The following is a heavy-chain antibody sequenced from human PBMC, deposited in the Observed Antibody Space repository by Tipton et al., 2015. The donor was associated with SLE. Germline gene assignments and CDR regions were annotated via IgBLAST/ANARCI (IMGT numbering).Heavy chain of an antibody. CDR3: ARGGLSSSWYAYYYYGMDV. J-gene: IGHJ6*02. CDR1: GFTFSDYY. CDR2: ISSSSSYT. D-gene: IGHD6-13*01. Sequence: SLRLSCAASGFTFSDYYMSWIRQAPGKGLEWVSYISSSSSYTNYADSVKGRFTISRDNAKNSLYLQMNSLRAEDTAVYYCARGGLSSSWYAYYYYGMDVWGQGTTATVSS. V-gene: IGHV3-11*05.